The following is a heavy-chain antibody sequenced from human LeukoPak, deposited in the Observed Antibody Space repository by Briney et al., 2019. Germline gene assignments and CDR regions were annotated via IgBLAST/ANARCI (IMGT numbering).Heavy chain of an antibody. Sequence: GGSLRLSCSASGFTFTTYGMNWVRQAPGKGLEWVSGIGGSGTRTYYADSVKGRFTISRDNSKNTVYLQMNSLRAEDTAVYYCARDLSLIALTDWGQGTLVTVSS. J-gene: IGHJ4*02. D-gene: IGHD3-22*01. CDR1: GFTFTTYG. V-gene: IGHV3-23*01. CDR2: IGGSGTRT. CDR3: ARDLSLIALTD.